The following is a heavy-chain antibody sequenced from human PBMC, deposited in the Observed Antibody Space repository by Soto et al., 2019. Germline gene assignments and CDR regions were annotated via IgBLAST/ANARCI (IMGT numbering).Heavy chain of an antibody. CDR2: IYHSGST. Sequence: SVTLSLTCAVTGGSISSGGYSFSWIRQPPGKGLEWIGYIYHSGSTYYNPSLKSLVTISVDRSKNQFSLKLSSVTAAHTAVYYCARGPPFCLWGQGTLVTVSS. CDR3: ARGPPFCL. V-gene: IGHV4-30-2*01. J-gene: IGHJ4*02. D-gene: IGHD3-3*01. CDR1: GGSISSGGYS.